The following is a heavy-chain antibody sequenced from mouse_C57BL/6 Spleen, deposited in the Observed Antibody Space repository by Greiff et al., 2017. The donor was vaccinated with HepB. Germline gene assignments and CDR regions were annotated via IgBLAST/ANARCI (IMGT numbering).Heavy chain of an antibody. CDR3: ARRGGDYDGEYYYAMDY. Sequence: QVQLQQPGAELVKPGASVKMSCKASGYTFTSYWITWVKQRPGQGLEWIGDIYPGSGSTNYNEKFKSKATLTVATSSSTAYMQLSSLTSEDSAVYYCARRGGDYDGEYYYAMDYWGKGTSVTVSS. J-gene: IGHJ4*01. CDR1: GYTFTSYW. V-gene: IGHV1-55*01. CDR2: IYPGSGST. D-gene: IGHD2-4*01.